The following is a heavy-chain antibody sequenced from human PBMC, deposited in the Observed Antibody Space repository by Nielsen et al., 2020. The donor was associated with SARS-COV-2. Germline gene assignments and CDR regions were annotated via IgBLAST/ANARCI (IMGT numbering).Heavy chain of an antibody. Sequence: GESLKISCAASGFTFSSYWMHWVRQAPGKGLVWVSRINSDGSSTSYADSVKGRFTISRDNSKNSLYLQMNSLRTEDTALYYCAKFSTWSDDAFDIWGQGTMVTVSS. CDR2: INSDGSST. CDR1: GFTFSSYW. D-gene: IGHD2-8*01. CDR3: AKFSTWSDDAFDI. V-gene: IGHV3-74*01. J-gene: IGHJ3*02.